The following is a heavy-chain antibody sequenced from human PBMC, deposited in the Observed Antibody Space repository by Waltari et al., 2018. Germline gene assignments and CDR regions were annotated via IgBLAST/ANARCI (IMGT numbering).Heavy chain of an antibody. D-gene: IGHD6-13*01. CDR1: GFTFSSYW. J-gene: IGHJ4*02. Sequence: EVQLVESGGGLVQPGGSLRLSCAASGFTFSSYWMHWVRQAPGKGLVWVSRINSDGSSTSYADSVKGRFTISRDNAKNTLYLQMNRLRAEDTAVYYCARGEDSSSWSTNPDFDYWGQGTLVTVSS. CDR3: ARGEDSSSWSTNPDFDY. V-gene: IGHV3-74*01. CDR2: INSDGSST.